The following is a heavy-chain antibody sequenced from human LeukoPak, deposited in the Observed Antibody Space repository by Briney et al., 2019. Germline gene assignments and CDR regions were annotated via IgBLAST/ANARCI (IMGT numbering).Heavy chain of an antibody. CDR1: GFTFSSYS. CDR3: ARVIAAAGTNWFDP. Sequence: GGSLRLSCAASGFTFSSYSMNWVRQAPGKGLEWVSSISSGRSYIYYADSVKGRFTISRDNAKNSLYLQMNSLRAEDTAVYYCARVIAAAGTNWFDPWGQGTLVTVSS. V-gene: IGHV3-21*01. J-gene: IGHJ5*02. D-gene: IGHD6-13*01. CDR2: ISSGRSYI.